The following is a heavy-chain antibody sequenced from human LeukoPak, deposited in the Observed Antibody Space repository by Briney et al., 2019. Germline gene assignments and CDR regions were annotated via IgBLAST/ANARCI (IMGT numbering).Heavy chain of an antibody. Sequence: ASVKVSCKASGYTFTGYYMHWVRQAPGQGLEWMGWINPNSGGTNYAQKFQGRVTMTRDMSTSTVYMELSSLRSEDTAVYYCARDQPYYGGATDYWGQGTLVTVSS. CDR3: ARDQPYYGGATDY. J-gene: IGHJ4*02. D-gene: IGHD4-23*01. CDR2: INPNSGGT. V-gene: IGHV1-2*02. CDR1: GYTFTGYY.